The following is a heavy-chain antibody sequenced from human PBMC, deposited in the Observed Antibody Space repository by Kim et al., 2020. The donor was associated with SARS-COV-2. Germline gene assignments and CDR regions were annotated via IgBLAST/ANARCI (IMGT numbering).Heavy chain of an antibody. CDR1: GYTFTSYG. D-gene: IGHD3-16*02. V-gene: IGHV1-18*04. CDR2: ISAYNGNT. Sequence: ASVKVSCKASGYTFTSYGISWVRQAPGQGLEWMGWISAYNGNTTYAQKLQGRVTMTTDTSTSTAYMELRSLRSDDTAVYYCALITFGGVIVMDVWGQGTTVTVSS. CDR3: ALITFGGVIVMDV. J-gene: IGHJ6*02.